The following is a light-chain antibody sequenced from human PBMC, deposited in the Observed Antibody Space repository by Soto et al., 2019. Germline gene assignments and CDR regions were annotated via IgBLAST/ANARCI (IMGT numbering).Light chain of an antibody. CDR2: QTS. CDR3: HQRQSWPRT. V-gene: IGKV3D-20*02. Sequence: EIVLTQSPGTLSLSPGERATLSCRASQSVSSSYLAWYQQKPGQAPRLLIYQTSIRAAGIPARFSASGSGTDFTPTISDVQPEDFALYYCHQRQSWPRTFGQGTKVDIK. J-gene: IGKJ1*01. CDR1: QSVSSSY.